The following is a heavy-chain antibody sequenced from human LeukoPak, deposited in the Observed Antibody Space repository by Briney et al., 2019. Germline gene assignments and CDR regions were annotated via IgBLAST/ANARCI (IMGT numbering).Heavy chain of an antibody. J-gene: IGHJ6*02. CDR2: IYYSGST. D-gene: IGHD2-8*02. V-gene: IGHV4-31*03. CDR3: ARATVIFPPGYGMDV. Sequence: PSETLSLTCTVSGGSISSGGYYWSWIRQHPGKGLEWIGYIYYSGSTYYNPSLKSRVTVSVDTSKNQFSLKLSSVTAADTAVYYCARATVIFPPGYGMDVWGQGTTVTVSS. CDR1: GGSISSGGYY.